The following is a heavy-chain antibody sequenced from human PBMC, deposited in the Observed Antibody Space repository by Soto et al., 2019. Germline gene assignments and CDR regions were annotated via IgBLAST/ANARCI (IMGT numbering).Heavy chain of an antibody. CDR2: INSDGSST. V-gene: IGHV3-74*01. CDR1: GFTFSSYW. J-gene: IGHJ2*01. CDR3: ASQPRVVTAPDQYFDL. Sequence: EVQLVESGGGLVQPGGSLRLSCAASGFTFSSYWMHWVREAPGKGLVWVSRINSDGSSTSYAGSVKGRFTNSRDNAKNTLYLQMNSLRAEDTAVYYCASQPRVVTAPDQYFDLWGRGTLVTVSS. D-gene: IGHD2-21*02.